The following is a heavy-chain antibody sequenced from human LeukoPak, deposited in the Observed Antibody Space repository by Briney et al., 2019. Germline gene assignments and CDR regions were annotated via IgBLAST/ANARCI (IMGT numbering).Heavy chain of an antibody. CDR2: IRNDGSNK. Sequence: SGGSLRLSCAASGLTFSSYGMHWVRQAPGKGLEWVAFIRNDGSNKYYADSVKGRFTISRDNSKSTLYLQMNSLRAEDTAVYYCAKGEAGPFDYWGQGTLVTVSS. V-gene: IGHV3-30*02. CDR3: AKGEAGPFDY. D-gene: IGHD6-19*01. CDR1: GLTFSSYG. J-gene: IGHJ4*02.